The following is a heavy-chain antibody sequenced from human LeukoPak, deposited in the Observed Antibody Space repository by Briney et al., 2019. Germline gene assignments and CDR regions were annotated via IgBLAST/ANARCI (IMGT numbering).Heavy chain of an antibody. J-gene: IGHJ4*02. Sequence: SETLSLTCAVYGGSFSGYYWSGVRQPPGKGLEGIGEINHSGSTNYNPSLKSRVTISVDTSKNQFSLKLSSVTAADTAVYYCARGNDYVWGSYTYYFDYWGQGTLVTVSS. CDR1: GGSFSGYY. CDR2: INHSGST. D-gene: IGHD3-16*01. CDR3: ARGNDYVWGSYTYYFDY. V-gene: IGHV4-34*01.